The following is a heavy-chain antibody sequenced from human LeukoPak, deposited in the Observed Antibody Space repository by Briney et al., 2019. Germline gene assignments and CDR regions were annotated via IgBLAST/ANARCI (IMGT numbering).Heavy chain of an antibody. CDR2: INHSGST. CDR3: AGAYCGGDCYLQPPVY. CDR1: GFTFNNYA. J-gene: IGHJ4*02. Sequence: GSLRLSCAASGFTFNNYAMSWIRQPPGKGLEWIGEINHSGSTNYNPSLKSRVTISVDTSKNQFSLKLSSVTAADTAVYYCAGAYCGGDCYLQPPVYWGQGTLVTVSS. V-gene: IGHV4-34*08. D-gene: IGHD2-21*02.